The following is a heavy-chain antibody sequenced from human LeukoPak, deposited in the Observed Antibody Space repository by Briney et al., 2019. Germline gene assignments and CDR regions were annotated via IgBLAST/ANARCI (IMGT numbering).Heavy chain of an antibody. Sequence: GGSLRLSCVASGLTFSSQWMTWVRQAPGKGLEWVSVIYSGGSTYYADSVKGRFTISRDNSKNTLYLQMNSLRAEDTAVYYCARGGPAAGRFDYWGQGTLVTVSS. V-gene: IGHV3-66*01. CDR1: GLTFSSQW. J-gene: IGHJ4*02. D-gene: IGHD6-13*01. CDR2: IYSGGST. CDR3: ARGGPAAGRFDY.